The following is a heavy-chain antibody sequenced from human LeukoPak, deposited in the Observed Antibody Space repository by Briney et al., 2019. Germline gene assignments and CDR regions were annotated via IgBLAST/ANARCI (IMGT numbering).Heavy chain of an antibody. Sequence: GRSLRLSCAVSGLTLSSYCMKWVRQAPGKGLEWVSYISSSGTTIYYADSVKGRSTISRDTAKNSLYLQMNSLRDEDTAVYDCERVWGLAVAGGEIEYWGQGTLVTVSS. CDR3: ERVWGLAVAGGEIEY. J-gene: IGHJ4*02. D-gene: IGHD6-13*01. CDR1: GLTLSSYC. CDR2: ISSSGTTI. V-gene: IGHV3-48*02.